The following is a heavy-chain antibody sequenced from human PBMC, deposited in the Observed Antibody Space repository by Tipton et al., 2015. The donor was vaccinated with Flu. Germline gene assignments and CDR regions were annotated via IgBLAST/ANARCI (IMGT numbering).Heavy chain of an antibody. Sequence: TLSLTCTVSGGSISSGSYYWSWIRQPAGKGLEWIGRIHTSESTNYNPSLKSRVTISVDTSKNQFSLKLSSVTAADTAVYYCATIRRDGYNVYFDYWGQGTLVTVSS. CDR2: IHTSEST. CDR1: GGSISSGSYY. D-gene: IGHD5-24*01. V-gene: IGHV4-61*02. CDR3: ATIRRDGYNVYFDY. J-gene: IGHJ4*02.